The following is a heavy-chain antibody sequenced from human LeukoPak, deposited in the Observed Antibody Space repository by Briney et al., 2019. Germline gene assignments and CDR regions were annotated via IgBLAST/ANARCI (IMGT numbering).Heavy chain of an antibody. J-gene: IGHJ4*02. V-gene: IGHV3-33*01. D-gene: IGHD4-23*01. CDR3: AREGPRGNSQFDY. Sequence: GGSLRLSCVASGFTFSSYGMHWVRQVPGKGLEWVALIWYDGSNKNYSDSVKGRFTISRDNSKNTLYLQMNSLRAEDTAVYYCAREGPRGNSQFDYWGQGTLVTVSS. CDR1: GFTFSSYG. CDR2: IWYDGSNK.